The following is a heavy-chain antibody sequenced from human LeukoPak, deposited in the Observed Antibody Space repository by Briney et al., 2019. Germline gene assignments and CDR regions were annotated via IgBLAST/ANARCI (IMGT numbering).Heavy chain of an antibody. V-gene: IGHV4-59*01. Sequence: PSETLSLTCTVSGGSISSYYWSWIRQPPGKGLEWIGYIYYSGSTNYNPSLKSRVTISVDTSKNQFSLKLSSVTAADTAVYYCARAAVDPNWFDPRGQGTLVTVSS. D-gene: IGHD2-15*01. CDR1: GGSISSYY. J-gene: IGHJ5*02. CDR2: IYYSGST. CDR3: ARAAVDPNWFDP.